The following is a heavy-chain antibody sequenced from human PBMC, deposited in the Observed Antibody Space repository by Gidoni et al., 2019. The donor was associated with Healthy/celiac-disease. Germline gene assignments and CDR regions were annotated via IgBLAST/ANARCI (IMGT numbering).Heavy chain of an antibody. CDR3: TRVPLRRGYYYYGMDV. V-gene: IGHV3-49*05. J-gene: IGHJ6*02. Sequence: EVQLVESGGGLVKPGRSLRLSCTASGFTFGDYAMSWFRQATVKGLEWLWFIRSKAYGGTTEYAASVKGRFTITRDDSKSIAYLQMNSLKTEDTAVYYCTRVPLRRGYYYYGMDVWGQGTTVTVSS. CDR2: IRSKAYGGTT. CDR1: GFTFGDYA. D-gene: IGHD4-17*01.